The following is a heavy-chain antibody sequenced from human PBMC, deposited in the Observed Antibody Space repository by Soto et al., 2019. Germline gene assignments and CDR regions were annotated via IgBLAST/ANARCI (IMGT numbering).Heavy chain of an antibody. CDR1: GDSVSSNSAA. CDR2: TYYRSKWYN. D-gene: IGHD6-19*01. V-gene: IGHV6-1*01. Sequence: SQTLSLTCAISGDSVSSNSAAWNWIRQSPSRGLEWLGRTYYRSKWYNDYAVSVKSRITINPDTSKNQFSLQLNSVTPEDTAVYYCARVPDQVLLEKQWLVQSYFDYWGQGTLVTVSS. J-gene: IGHJ4*02. CDR3: ARVPDQVLLEKQWLVQSYFDY.